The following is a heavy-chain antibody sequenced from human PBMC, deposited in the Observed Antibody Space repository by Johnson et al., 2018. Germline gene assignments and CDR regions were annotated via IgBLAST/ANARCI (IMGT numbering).Heavy chain of an antibody. J-gene: IGHJ6*02. D-gene: IGHD1-26*01. CDR1: GFTFSSYG. Sequence: QVQLVESGGGVVQXGRSLRLSCAASGFTFSSYGMHWVRQAPGKGLEWVAVISYDGSNKYYADSVKGRFTISRDISKNTLYLEMNSMRGEDTAMFYCAKANSGSSYYYGLDVWGQGTTVTVSS. CDR3: AKANSGSSYYYGLDV. V-gene: IGHV3-30*18. CDR2: ISYDGSNK.